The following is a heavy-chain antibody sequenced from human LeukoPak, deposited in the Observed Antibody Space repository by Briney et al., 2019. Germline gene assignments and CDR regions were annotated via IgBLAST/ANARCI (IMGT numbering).Heavy chain of an antibody. CDR3: ARVNGYCSSISCFLDY. CDR1: RGTFSSHV. J-gene: IGHJ4*02. CDR2: IIPICGTA. Sequence: VASVKVSCKTSRGTFSSHVISWVRQAPGQGLEWMGGIIPICGTANYAQKFQGRVTITADKFTNKVYMELSSLRSDDTAIYFCARVNGYCSSISCFLDYWGQGTLVTVSS. V-gene: IGHV1-69*06. D-gene: IGHD2-2*01.